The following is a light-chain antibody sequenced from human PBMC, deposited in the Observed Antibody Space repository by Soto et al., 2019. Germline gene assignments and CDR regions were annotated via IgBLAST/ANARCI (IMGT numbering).Light chain of an antibody. J-gene: IGKJ1*01. V-gene: IGKV1-5*03. CDR1: QSISVW. CDR2: KAS. Sequence: DIQMTQSPSTLSASVGNSFTITCRASQSISVWLAWYQQKAGKAPNLLIYKASRLESGVPSRFSGSGSETEFTLTISGLQPGDSATYYCQQHNSYSPTFGQGTKVDI. CDR3: QQHNSYSPT.